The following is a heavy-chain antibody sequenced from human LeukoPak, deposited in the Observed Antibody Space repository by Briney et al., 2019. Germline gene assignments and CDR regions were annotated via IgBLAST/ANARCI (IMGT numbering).Heavy chain of an antibody. CDR2: IKHDGNER. CDR3: ARDGRELPSEYSGYFQH. J-gene: IGHJ1*01. Sequence: PGGSLRLSCVASGFTFSTYWMTWVRQAPGKGLEWVANIKHDGNERYYVDSVEGRFTISRDNAKNSLYLQMNSLRAEDTAVYYCARDGRELPSEYSGYFQHWGQGTLVTVSS. D-gene: IGHD1-26*01. CDR1: GFTFSTYW. V-gene: IGHV3-7*01.